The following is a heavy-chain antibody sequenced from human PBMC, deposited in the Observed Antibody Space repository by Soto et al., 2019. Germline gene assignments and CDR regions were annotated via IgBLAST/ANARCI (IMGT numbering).Heavy chain of an antibody. CDR2: IYYSGST. CDR1: GGSISSSSYY. J-gene: IGHJ5*02. V-gene: IGHV4-39*01. D-gene: IGHD6-13*01. CDR3: ARPSSWSNWFDP. Sequence: PSETLSLTCTVSGGSISSSSYYWGWIRQPPGKGLEWIGSIYYSGSTYYNPPLKSRVTISVDTSKNQFSLKLSSVTAADTAVYYCARPSSWSNWFDPWGQGTLVTVSS.